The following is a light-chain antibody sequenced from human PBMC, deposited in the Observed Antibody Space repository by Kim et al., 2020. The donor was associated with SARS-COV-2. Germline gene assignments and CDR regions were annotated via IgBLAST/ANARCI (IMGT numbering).Light chain of an antibody. Sequence: ASVGDRVAFSCRASQDVASWLAWYQQEPGKATRLLIYGASNLQGGVPSRFRGSGSGTDFTITISGLQPEDFATYYCQQANHFPYTFGQGTKLEI. J-gene: IGKJ2*01. V-gene: IGKV1-12*01. CDR1: QDVASW. CDR3: QQANHFPYT. CDR2: GAS.